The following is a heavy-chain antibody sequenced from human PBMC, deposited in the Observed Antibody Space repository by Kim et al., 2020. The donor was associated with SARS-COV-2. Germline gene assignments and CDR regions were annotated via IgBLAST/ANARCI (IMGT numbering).Heavy chain of an antibody. CDR3: ASSSIAAAGDYYYCAMDV. CDR1: GGSVSSDRHY. J-gene: IGHJ6*02. V-gene: IGHV4-61*03. CDR2: IQYTGGT. Sequence: SETLSLTCNVSGGSVSSDRHYWNWIRQSPTKGLEWIGYIQYTGGTNYNPSLKSRLTMSIDTSKNLFSLKLTSVTAADTALYYCASSSIAAAGDYYYCAMDVWGQGTTVTVSS. D-gene: IGHD6-13*01.